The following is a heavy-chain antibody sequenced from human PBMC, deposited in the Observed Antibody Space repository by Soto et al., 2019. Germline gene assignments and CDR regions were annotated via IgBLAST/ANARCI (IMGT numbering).Heavy chain of an antibody. Sequence: GGSLRLFCAASGFTFSSYGMHWVRQAPGKGLEWVAVISYDGSNKYYADSVKGRFTISRDNSKNTLYLQMNSLRAEDTAVYYCAKDRNDFWSGYSHYFDYWGQGTLVTVSS. CDR2: ISYDGSNK. CDR1: GFTFSSYG. J-gene: IGHJ4*02. V-gene: IGHV3-30*18. D-gene: IGHD3-3*01. CDR3: AKDRNDFWSGYSHYFDY.